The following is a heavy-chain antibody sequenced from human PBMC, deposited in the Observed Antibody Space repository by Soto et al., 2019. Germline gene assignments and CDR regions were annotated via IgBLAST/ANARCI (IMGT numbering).Heavy chain of an antibody. CDR2: MKPNSGNT. J-gene: IGHJ1*01. Sequence: QVQLVQSGAEVKKPGASVKVSCKASGYTFTSYDINWVRQATGQGREWMGWMKPNSGNTGYAQNFQGRVTMTRNTSISTAYMELSSLRSEDTAVYYCARQNDYGDYVSYFQHWGQRTLVTVSS. CDR1: GYTFTSYD. CDR3: ARQNDYGDYVSYFQH. V-gene: IGHV1-8*01. D-gene: IGHD4-17*01.